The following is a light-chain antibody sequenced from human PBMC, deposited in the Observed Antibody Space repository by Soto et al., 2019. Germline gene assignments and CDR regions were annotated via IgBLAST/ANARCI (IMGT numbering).Light chain of an antibody. CDR2: GAS. CDR3: QQYDTTGRT. V-gene: IGKV3-20*01. Sequence: EIVLTQSPGTLSLSPGERATLSCRASQSVSSSYLAWYQHRPGQAPRLLISGASSRATGIPDRFSGSGSGTAFTLTISRLEPEDFAVYYCQQYDTTGRTFGQGTKVEIK. J-gene: IGKJ1*01. CDR1: QSVSSSY.